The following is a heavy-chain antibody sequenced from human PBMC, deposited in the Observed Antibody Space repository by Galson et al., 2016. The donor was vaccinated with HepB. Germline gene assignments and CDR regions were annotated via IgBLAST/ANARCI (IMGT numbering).Heavy chain of an antibody. J-gene: IGHJ6*02. CDR2: INHYGST. D-gene: IGHD2-8*01. CDR1: GGSFSGYY. Sequence: SETLSLTCAVYGGSFSGYYWSWIRQPPGKGLEWIGEINHYGSTNYNPSLKSRVTISVDTSKNQFSLRLSSVTAADTAVYYCARGKGDCTTCVCYKLFYNYKGMDVWGQGTTVTVSS. V-gene: IGHV4-34*01. CDR3: ARGKGDCTTCVCYKLFYNYKGMDV.